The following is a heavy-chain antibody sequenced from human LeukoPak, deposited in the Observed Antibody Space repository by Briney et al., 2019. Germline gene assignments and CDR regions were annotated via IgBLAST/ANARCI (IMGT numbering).Heavy chain of an antibody. CDR3: TRDLGYCSGGSCRNWFDP. J-gene: IGHJ5*02. CDR2: ISSGGSIT. CDR1: GFTFSSDW. D-gene: IGHD2-15*01. Sequence: PGGSLRLSCAASGFTFSSDWMHWVRQAPGKGLVWVSRISSGGSITSYADSVKGRFAISRDNAKNTLYLQMNSLRAEDTAVYYCTRDLGYCSGGSCRNWFDPWGQGTLVTVSS. V-gene: IGHV3-74*01.